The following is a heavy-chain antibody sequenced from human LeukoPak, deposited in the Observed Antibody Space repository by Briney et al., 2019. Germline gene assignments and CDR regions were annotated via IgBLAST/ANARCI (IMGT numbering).Heavy chain of an antibody. Sequence: SQTLSLTCTVSGGSISSGSYYWSWIRQPAGKGLEWIGRIYTSGSTNYNPSLKSRVTISVDTSKNQFSLKLSSVTAADTAVYYCASGERAYSYGSSFYYYYGMDVWGQGTTVTVSS. J-gene: IGHJ6*02. CDR3: ASGERAYSYGSSFYYYYGMDV. D-gene: IGHD5-18*01. CDR1: GGSISSGSYY. CDR2: IYTSGST. V-gene: IGHV4-61*02.